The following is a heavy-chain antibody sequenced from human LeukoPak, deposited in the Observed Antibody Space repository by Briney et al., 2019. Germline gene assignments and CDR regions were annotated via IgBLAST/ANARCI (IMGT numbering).Heavy chain of an antibody. CDR2: ISYDGSNK. D-gene: IGHD2-15*01. CDR1: GFTFSSYA. CDR3: ARDRYPRGVDRPFDP. Sequence: GGSLRLSCAASGFTFSSYAMHWVRQAPGKGLEWVAVISYDGSNKYYADSVKGRFTISRDNSKNTLYLQMNSLRAEDTAVCYCARDRYPRGVDRPFDPWGQGTLVAVSS. V-gene: IGHV3-30-3*01. J-gene: IGHJ5*02.